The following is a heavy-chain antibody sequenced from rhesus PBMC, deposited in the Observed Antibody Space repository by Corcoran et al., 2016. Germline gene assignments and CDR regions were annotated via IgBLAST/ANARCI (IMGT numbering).Heavy chain of an antibody. Sequence: QVHLQESGPGVVKPSETLSLTCAVSGGSMSDTYRWSWLRKPPGKGLEWIGYIYGSSTYTNYNPSLKSRVTISKDTSKNQFSLKLSSVTAADTAVYYCAREYSDYGLDFWGQGVVVTVSS. D-gene: IGHD5-24*01. J-gene: IGHJ6*01. CDR2: IYGSSTYT. CDR3: AREYSDYGLDF. V-gene: IGHV4S10*01. CDR1: GGSMSDTYR.